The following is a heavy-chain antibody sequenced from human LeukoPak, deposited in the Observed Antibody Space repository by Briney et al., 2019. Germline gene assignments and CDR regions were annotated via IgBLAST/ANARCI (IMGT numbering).Heavy chain of an antibody. Sequence: SSETLSLTCTVSGGSINNYYWSWIRQPPGKGREWIGYIYYSGGTNYNPSLKRRVTISVDTSKNHFSLQLSSVTAADTAVYYCARASDFWSGYRDGGRYFDYWGQGTLVTVSS. CDR1: GGSINNYY. J-gene: IGHJ4*02. CDR2: IYYSGGT. V-gene: IGHV4-59*01. CDR3: ARASDFWSGYRDGGRYFDY. D-gene: IGHD3-3*01.